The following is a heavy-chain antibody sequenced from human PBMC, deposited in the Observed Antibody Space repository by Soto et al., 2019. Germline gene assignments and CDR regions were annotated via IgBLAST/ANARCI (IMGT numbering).Heavy chain of an antibody. J-gene: IGHJ4*02. Sequence: GGSMRLSCSASGFTFSSYWMHWVRQAPGKGLVWVSRINSDGSSTSYADSVKGRFTISRDNAKNTLYLQMNSLRAEDTAVYYCARALRVYYYDSSGYYSGFDYWGQGTLVTVSS. CDR2: INSDGSST. CDR3: ARALRVYYYDSSGYYSGFDY. V-gene: IGHV3-74*01. CDR1: GFTFSSYW. D-gene: IGHD3-22*01.